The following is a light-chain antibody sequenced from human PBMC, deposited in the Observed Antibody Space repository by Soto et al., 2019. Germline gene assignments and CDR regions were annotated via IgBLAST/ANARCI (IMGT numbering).Light chain of an antibody. Sequence: QSVLTQPPSVSAAPGQKVTISCSGSSSNIGKNFVSWYQQFPGTAPKLLIHDNNKRPSGIPDRFSGSKSGTSATLGITGLQTGDEADYYCGTWDSSLTAVVFGGGTQLTVL. V-gene: IGLV1-51*01. CDR3: GTWDSSLTAVV. J-gene: IGLJ2*01. CDR2: DNN. CDR1: SSNIGKNF.